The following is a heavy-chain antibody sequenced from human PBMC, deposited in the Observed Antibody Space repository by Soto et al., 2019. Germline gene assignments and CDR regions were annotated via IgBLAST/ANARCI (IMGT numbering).Heavy chain of an antibody. V-gene: IGHV1-69*05. CDR3: ARGNHRWLQLWYFDL. J-gene: IGHJ2*01. CDR2: IIPIFGTA. CDR1: GGTFGSYT. D-gene: IGHD5-12*01. Sequence: QVQLVQSGAEVKKPGSSVTVSCKASGGTFGSYTISWVRQAPGQGLEWMGGIIPIFGTANYAQKFQGRVTITTDKAAXTAYMELSSLRSEDTAVYYCARGNHRWLQLWYFDLWGRGTLVTVSS.